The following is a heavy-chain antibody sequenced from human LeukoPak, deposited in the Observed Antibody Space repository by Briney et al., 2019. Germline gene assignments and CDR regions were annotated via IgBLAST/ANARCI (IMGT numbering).Heavy chain of an antibody. V-gene: IGHV3-30*02. CDR1: GFTFGSYG. CDR3: ARDLFLWGAFDI. D-gene: IGHD2/OR15-2a*01. Sequence: GGSLRLSCAASGFTFGSYGLHWVRQAPGKGLEWVAFIRYDGKNIYYADSVKGRFTISRDNSKNTLYLQMNSLRAEDTAVYYCARDLFLWGAFDIWGQGTMVTVSS. CDR2: IRYDGKNI. J-gene: IGHJ3*02.